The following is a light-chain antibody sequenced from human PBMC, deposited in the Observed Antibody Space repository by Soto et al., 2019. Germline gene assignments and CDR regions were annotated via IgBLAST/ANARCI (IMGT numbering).Light chain of an antibody. CDR1: QSLVHSDGNTY. J-gene: IGKJ2*01. CDR2: MIS. V-gene: IGKV2-24*01. Sequence: DIVLTQTPLSSPVTLGQPASISCRSSQSLVHSDGNTYLTWLQQRPGQPPRLLIYMISNRFSGVTDSFIGSVAGTYFTVKISRVEAEDVGVYYCMQATQSYTFGQGTQLEIK. CDR3: MQATQSYT.